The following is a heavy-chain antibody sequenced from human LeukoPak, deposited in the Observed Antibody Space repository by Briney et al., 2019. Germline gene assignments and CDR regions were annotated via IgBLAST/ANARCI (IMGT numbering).Heavy chain of an antibody. CDR1: GGSINSYY. V-gene: IGHV4-59*08. J-gene: IGHJ4*02. D-gene: IGHD3-22*01. CDR3: ARHTSRGYYVFEY. CDR2: IYYTGST. Sequence: KPSETLSLTCTVSGGSINSYYWSWIRQPPGKGLECIGHIYYTGSTYYKPSLESRVTISVDTTKNQVSLKLSSVTAADTAVYYCARHTSRGYYVFEYWGQGTLVTVSS.